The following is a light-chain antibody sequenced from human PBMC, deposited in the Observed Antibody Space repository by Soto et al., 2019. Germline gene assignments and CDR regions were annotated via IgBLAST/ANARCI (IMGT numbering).Light chain of an antibody. V-gene: IGKV1-39*01. CDR2: AAS. J-gene: IGKJ4*01. CDR1: QTIGRY. CDR3: QQSYCTPLT. Sequence: DIQMTQSPSSLSASVGDRVTITCRASQTIGRYLNWYQQKEGKAPTVLIYAASILQSGVPPRFSGSASGTEFTLTISSLQPEDFATYYCQQSYCTPLTFGGGTQVEI.